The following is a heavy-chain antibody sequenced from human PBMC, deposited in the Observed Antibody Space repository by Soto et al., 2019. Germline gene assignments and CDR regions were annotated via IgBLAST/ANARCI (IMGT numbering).Heavy chain of an antibody. CDR1: GGSISSGGYS. J-gene: IGHJ3*02. V-gene: IGHV4-30-2*01. Sequence: QLQLQESGSGPVKPSQTLSLTCAVSGGSISSGGYSWSWIRQPPGKGLEWIGYIYHSGSTYYNPSLKSRVTISVDRSKNQFSLKLSSVTAADTAVYYCARVLPVDPDDAFDIWGQGTMVTVSS. CDR3: ARVLPVDPDDAFDI. CDR2: IYHSGST.